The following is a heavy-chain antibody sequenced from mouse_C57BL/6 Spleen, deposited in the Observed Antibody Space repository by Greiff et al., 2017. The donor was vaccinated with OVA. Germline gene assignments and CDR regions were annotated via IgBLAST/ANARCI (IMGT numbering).Heavy chain of an antibody. Sequence: VQLQQSGPELVKPGASVKIPCKASGYTFTDYNMDWVKQSHGKSLEWIGDINPNNGGTIYNQKFKGKATLTGDKSSSTAYMELRSLTSEDTAVYYCARFSYDYAMDYWGQGTTVTVAS. CDR3: ARFSYDYAMDY. J-gene: IGHJ4*01. V-gene: IGHV1-18*01. CDR2: INPNNGGT. CDR1: GYTFTDYN. D-gene: IGHD1-2*01.